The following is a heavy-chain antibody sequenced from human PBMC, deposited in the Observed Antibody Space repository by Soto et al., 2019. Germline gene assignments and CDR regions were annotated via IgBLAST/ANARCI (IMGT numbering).Heavy chain of an antibody. Sequence: GASVKVSCKASGYTFTGYAMHWVRQAPGQRLEWMGWINAGNGNTKYSQKFQGRVTITRDTSASTAYMELSSLRAEDTAVYYCARDSGYSGSPTGYWGQGTLVTVSS. J-gene: IGHJ4*02. CDR1: GYTFTGYA. V-gene: IGHV1-3*01. CDR3: ARDSGYSGSPTGY. CDR2: INAGNGNT. D-gene: IGHD1-26*01.